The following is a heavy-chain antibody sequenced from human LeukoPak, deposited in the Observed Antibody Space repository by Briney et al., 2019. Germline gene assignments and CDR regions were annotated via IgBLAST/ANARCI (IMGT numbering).Heavy chain of an antibody. CDR3: AGTTVTTGVYYYYYMDV. D-gene: IGHD4-11*01. CDR2: IIPIFGTA. J-gene: IGHJ6*03. Sequence: SVKVSCKASGGTFSSYAISWVRQAPGQGLEWMGGIIPIFGTANYAQKFQGRVTITTDESTSSAYMELSSLRSEDTAVYYCAGTTVTTGVYYYYYMDVWGKGTTVTVSS. CDR1: GGTFSSYA. V-gene: IGHV1-69*05.